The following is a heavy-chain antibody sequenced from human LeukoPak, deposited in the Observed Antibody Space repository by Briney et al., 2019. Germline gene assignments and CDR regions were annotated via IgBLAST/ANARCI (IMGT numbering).Heavy chain of an antibody. CDR1: GGSFSGYY. CDR2: INHSGST. D-gene: IGHD6-6*01. J-gene: IGHJ5*02. V-gene: IGHV4-34*01. CDR3: ARGSRFRAARVLKVGFDP. Sequence: PSETLSLTCAVYGGSFSGYYWSWIRQPPGKGLEWIGEINHSGSTNYNPSLKSRVTISVDTSKNQFSLKLSSVTAADTAVYYCARGSRFRAARVLKVGFDPWGQGTLVTVSS.